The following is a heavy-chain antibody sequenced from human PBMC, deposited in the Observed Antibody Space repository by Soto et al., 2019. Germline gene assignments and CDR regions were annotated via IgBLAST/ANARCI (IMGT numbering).Heavy chain of an antibody. CDR1: VGSIIDISYC. D-gene: IGHD2-15*01. V-gene: IGHV4-39*01. Sequence: PSETLSLTCTFSVGSIIDISYCWGWIRQPPGKGLQWIGCMFYSGATYYNPSLKNRVTLSVDTSNNEFSLKLVSVTAPDTAVYYCARHKSGSDWLDPWGQGTLVTVSS. CDR3: ARHKSGSDWLDP. J-gene: IGHJ5*02. CDR2: MFYSGAT.